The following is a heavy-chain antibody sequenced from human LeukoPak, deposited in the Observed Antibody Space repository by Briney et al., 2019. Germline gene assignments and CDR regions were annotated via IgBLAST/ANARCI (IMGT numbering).Heavy chain of an antibody. CDR2: ISGIGGST. J-gene: IGHJ4*02. V-gene: IGHV3-23*01. CDR3: AKSADTYYDILTGYYTLYYFDY. CDR1: GFTFSSYA. Sequence: AGGSLRLSCAASGFTFSSYAMSWVRQAPGKGLEWVSAISGIGGSTYYADSVKGRFTISRDNSKNTLYLQMNSLRAEDTAVYYCAKSADTYYDILTGYYTLYYFDYWGQGTLVTVSS. D-gene: IGHD3-9*01.